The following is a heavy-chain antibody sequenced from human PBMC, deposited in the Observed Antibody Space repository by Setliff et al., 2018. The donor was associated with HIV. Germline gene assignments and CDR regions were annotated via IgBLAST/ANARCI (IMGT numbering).Heavy chain of an antibody. CDR1: GDTFSIYA. V-gene: IGHV1-69*06. D-gene: IGHD3-10*01. Sequence: SVKVSSKASGDTFSIYAISLVRQAPGQGLEWMGGIIPICGTANYAQKFEGRVTINADKSTSTAYMEVNSLRFEDTAVYYCARVVYYSAGSYPLDYWGQETLVTVSS. CDR3: ARVVYYSAGSYPLDY. J-gene: IGHJ4*01. CDR2: IIPICGTA.